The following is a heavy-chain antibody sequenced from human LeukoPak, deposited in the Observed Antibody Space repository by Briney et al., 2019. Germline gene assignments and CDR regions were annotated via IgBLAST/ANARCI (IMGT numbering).Heavy chain of an antibody. CDR2: IYYSGST. CDR1: GGSISSGDYY. D-gene: IGHD2-2*01. V-gene: IGHV4-30-4*01. J-gene: IGHJ2*01. Sequence: PSETLSLTCTVSGGSISSGDYYWSWIRQPPGKGLEWIGYIYYSGSTYYNPSLKSRVTISVDTSKNQFSLKLSSVTAADTAVYYCARDRPRYCSSTSCSNHATPWYFDLWGRGTLVTVSS. CDR3: ARDRPRYCSSTSCSNHATPWYFDL.